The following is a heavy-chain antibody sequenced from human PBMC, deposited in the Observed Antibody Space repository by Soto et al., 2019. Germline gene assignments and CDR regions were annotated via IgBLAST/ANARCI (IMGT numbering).Heavy chain of an antibody. CDR3: ARDFTRYSSPPGPLEY. Sequence: QVQLRESGPGLVKPSQTLSLTCTVSGDSISSGDYYWSWIRQPPGKGLEWIGCIYYSGNTYYNPSLKSRFSISVDTSKNQFSLQLSSVTAADTPVYYCARDFTRYSSPPGPLEYWGLGTPVTVSS. V-gene: IGHV4-30-4*01. D-gene: IGHD6-13*01. J-gene: IGHJ4*02. CDR1: GDSISSGDYY. CDR2: IYYSGNT.